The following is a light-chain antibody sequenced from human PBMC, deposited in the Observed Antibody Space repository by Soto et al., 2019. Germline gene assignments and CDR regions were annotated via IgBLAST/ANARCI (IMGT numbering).Light chain of an antibody. CDR3: QQFNNYPLT. Sequence: AIQLTQSPSSLSASVGDRVTITCRAGQGISSALAWYQQKPVKAPKLLIYDASSLESGVPSRFSGSGSGTDFTLTISSLQPEDFATYYCQQFNNYPLTFGGGTKVDIK. J-gene: IGKJ4*01. CDR1: QGISSA. CDR2: DAS. V-gene: IGKV1D-13*01.